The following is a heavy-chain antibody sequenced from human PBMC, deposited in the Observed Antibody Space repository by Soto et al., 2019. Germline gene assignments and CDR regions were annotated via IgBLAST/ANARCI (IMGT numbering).Heavy chain of an antibody. D-gene: IGHD3-3*02. Sequence: PSENLCGTCLVSGGAIGRIHFHWCSVVHPPGKGLEWTASIFYLGSSYYNPSLKSRVTMSVDTSKNQFSLRLRSVTAADTALYFCARHSLALRKNNWFDPWGQG. CDR2: IFYLGSS. V-gene: IGHV4-39*01. J-gene: IGHJ5*02. CDR3: ARHSLALRKNNWFDP. CDR1: GGAIGRIHFH.